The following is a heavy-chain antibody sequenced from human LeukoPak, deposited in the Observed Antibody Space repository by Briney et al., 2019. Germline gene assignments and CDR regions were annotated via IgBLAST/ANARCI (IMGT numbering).Heavy chain of an antibody. CDR2: ISGSGGST. D-gene: IGHD2-15*01. CDR3: ARDLIVVVVAPFDY. V-gene: IGHV3-23*01. Sequence: PGGSLRLSCAASGFTFSSYAMSWVRQAPGKGLEWVSAISGSGGSTYYADSVKGRFTISRDNSKNTLYLQMNSLRAEDTAVYYCARDLIVVVVAPFDYWGQGTLVTVSS. CDR1: GFTFSSYA. J-gene: IGHJ4*02.